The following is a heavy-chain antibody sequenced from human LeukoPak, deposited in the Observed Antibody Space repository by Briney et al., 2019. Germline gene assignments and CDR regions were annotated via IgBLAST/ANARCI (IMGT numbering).Heavy chain of an antibody. CDR3: ARRVAAAGTGYYYYMDV. V-gene: IGHV4-4*09. CDR2: IYTSGST. CDR1: GGSINSYY. J-gene: IGHJ6*03. D-gene: IGHD6-13*01. Sequence: SETLSLTCTVSGGSINSYYWSWIRQPPGKGLEWIGYIYTSGSTNYNPSLKSRVTISVDTSKNQFSLKLSSVTAADTAVYYCARRVAAAGTGYYYYMDVWGKGTTVTVSS.